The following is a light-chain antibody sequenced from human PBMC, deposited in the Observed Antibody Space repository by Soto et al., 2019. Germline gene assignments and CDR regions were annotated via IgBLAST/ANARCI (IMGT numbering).Light chain of an antibody. J-gene: IGKJ1*01. V-gene: IGKV3-20*01. Sequence: EIVLTQSPGTLSLSPGETATLSCRASQSVSNRYLAWYQQKPGQAPSLLIYGASSRATGIPDRFSGSGSGTDFTFTISRLEPEDFAVYYCQQYGSSPWTFGQGTKVEIK. CDR3: QQYGSSPWT. CDR2: GAS. CDR1: QSVSNRY.